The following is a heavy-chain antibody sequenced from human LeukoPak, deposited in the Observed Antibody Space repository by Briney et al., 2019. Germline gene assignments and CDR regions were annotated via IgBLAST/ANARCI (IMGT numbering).Heavy chain of an antibody. CDR1: GYTLTELS. J-gene: IGHJ4*02. CDR2: FDLEDGET. CDR3: ATRTWRGDDFWSGYPPHNFDY. V-gene: IGHV1-24*01. Sequence: VASVKVSCKVSGYTLTELSMHWVRQPPGTGLEWMGGFDLEDGETIYAQKFQGRVTMTEDTSTDTAYMELSSLRSEDTAVYYCATRTWRGDDFWSGYPPHNFDYWGQGTLVTVSS. D-gene: IGHD3-3*01.